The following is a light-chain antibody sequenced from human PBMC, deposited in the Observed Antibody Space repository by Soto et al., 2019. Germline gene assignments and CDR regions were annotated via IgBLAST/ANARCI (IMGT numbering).Light chain of an antibody. CDR3: QQYDQWPVT. CDR2: GAS. V-gene: IGKV3-15*01. J-gene: IGKJ4*01. CDR1: QSITSN. Sequence: EIVMTQSPATLSVSPGERVTFSCRASQSITSNLAWYQHRPGQAPRLLISGASTGATGIPARFSGSGSGTEFTLTINSLQSEDYAVHYCQQYDQWPVTFGGGTKVDIK.